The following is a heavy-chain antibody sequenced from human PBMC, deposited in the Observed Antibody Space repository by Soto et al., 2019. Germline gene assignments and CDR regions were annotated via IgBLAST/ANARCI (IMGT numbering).Heavy chain of an antibody. CDR2: TSPSSLAT. CDR1: RYTFTGYY. J-gene: IGHJ4*02. Sequence: VASVKVSCKACRYTFTGYYSHWVGQAPGQGREWMGWTSPSSLATNYAQRFQGRVTMSRDRATSTVYMELSRLRSEDTAVYYCAREDAESGIRFLDYWGQGTVVTVSS. V-gene: IGHV1-2*02. CDR3: AREDAESGIRFLDY. D-gene: IGHD2-21*01.